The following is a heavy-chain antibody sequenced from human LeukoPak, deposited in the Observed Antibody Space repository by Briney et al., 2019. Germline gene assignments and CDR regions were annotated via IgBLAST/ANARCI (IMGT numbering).Heavy chain of an antibody. Sequence: SETLSLTCTVSGGSISSYYWSWIRQPAGKGLEWIGRIYTSGSTNYNPSLKSRVTISVDTSKKQFSLRLTSVSAADTAVYYCATSRLYSNYVYFQHWGQGTQVTVSP. CDR3: ATSRLYSNYVYFQH. CDR2: IYTSGST. V-gene: IGHV4-4*07. CDR1: GGSISSYY. J-gene: IGHJ1*01. D-gene: IGHD4-11*01.